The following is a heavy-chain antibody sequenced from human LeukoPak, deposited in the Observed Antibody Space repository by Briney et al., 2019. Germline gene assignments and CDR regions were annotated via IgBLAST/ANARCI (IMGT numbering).Heavy chain of an antibody. CDR2: ISSSGSTI. V-gene: IGHV3-48*03. D-gene: IGHD6-19*01. CDR1: GFTFSSYE. CDR3: AREGLYSSDWDY. J-gene: IGHJ4*02. Sequence: PGGSLRLSCAASGFTFSSYEMNWVRQAPGKGLEWVSYISSSGSTIYYADSVKGRFTISRDNAKNTLYLQMNSLRADDTAVYYCAREGLYSSDWDYWGQGTLVTVSS.